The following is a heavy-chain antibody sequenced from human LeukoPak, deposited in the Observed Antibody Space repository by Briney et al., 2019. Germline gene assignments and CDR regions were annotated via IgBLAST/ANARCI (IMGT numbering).Heavy chain of an antibody. Sequence: PSETLSLTCSVAGGSISNSNYYWGWIRQPPGKGLEWIASIYYTGSTYYNPSLKSRVTISVDTSKNQFSLRLSSVTAADTAMFYCARHVYTYGELPYYFDYWGQGPLVSVSS. V-gene: IGHV4-39*01. D-gene: IGHD2-15*01. CDR3: ARHVYTYGELPYYFDY. J-gene: IGHJ4*02. CDR2: IYYTGST. CDR1: GGSISNSNYY.